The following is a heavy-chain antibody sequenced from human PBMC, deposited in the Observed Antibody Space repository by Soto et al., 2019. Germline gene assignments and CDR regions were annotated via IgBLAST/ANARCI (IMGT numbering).Heavy chain of an antibody. D-gene: IGHD3-22*01. CDR1: GYTFTNYG. V-gene: IGHV1-18*01. CDR3: TRTITMIILAPAL. Sequence: QVHLVQSGAEVTKPGASVKVSCKASGYTFTNYGINWVRRAPGLGLEWMGWISAHSGDTKYAQRFRDRVTMTADTSTTTAYLELRSLTSDDTAVYYCTRTITMIILAPALWGQGTLVTVSS. J-gene: IGHJ4*02. CDR2: ISAHSGDT.